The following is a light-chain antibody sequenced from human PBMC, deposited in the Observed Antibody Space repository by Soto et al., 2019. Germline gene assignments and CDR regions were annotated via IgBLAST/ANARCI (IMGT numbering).Light chain of an antibody. CDR3: QQDNNWPPWT. CDR2: GAS. J-gene: IGKJ1*01. CDR1: HSVNSN. V-gene: IGKV3-15*01. Sequence: EIVLTQSPATLSVSPGERATLSCRASHSVNSNLAWYQQKPGQAPRLLIYGASTRATGIPARFSGSGSGTEFTLTISSLQSEDFEVYYCQQDNNWPPWTFGQGTKVEIK.